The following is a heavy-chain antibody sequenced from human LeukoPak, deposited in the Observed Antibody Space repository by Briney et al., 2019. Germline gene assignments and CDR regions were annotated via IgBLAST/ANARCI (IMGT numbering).Heavy chain of an antibody. D-gene: IGHD3-10*01. J-gene: IGHJ4*02. CDR1: GFTFSSYS. CDR2: ISSSSSYI. V-gene: IGHV3-21*01. CDR3: ARSAKKYRLYGSGSYVFDY. Sequence: PGGSLRLSCAASGFTFSSYSMNWVRQAPGKGLEWVSSISSSSSYIYYADSVKGRFTISRDNAKNSLYLQMNSLRAEDTAVYYCARSAKKYRLYGSGSYVFDYWGQGTLVTVSS.